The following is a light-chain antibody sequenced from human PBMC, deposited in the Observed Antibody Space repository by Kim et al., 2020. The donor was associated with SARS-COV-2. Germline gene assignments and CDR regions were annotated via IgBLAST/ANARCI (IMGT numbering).Light chain of an antibody. CDR1: NSDIGDYNY. Sequence: QSALTQPASVSGSPRQSITISCTGTNSDIGDYNYVSWYRQHPDKAPELIIYNVNERPSGISNRFSGSKSGNTASLTISGLQTEDEADYYCSSYVSSGTYVFGTGTKVTVL. V-gene: IGLV2-14*01. J-gene: IGLJ1*01. CDR2: NVN. CDR3: SSYVSSGTYV.